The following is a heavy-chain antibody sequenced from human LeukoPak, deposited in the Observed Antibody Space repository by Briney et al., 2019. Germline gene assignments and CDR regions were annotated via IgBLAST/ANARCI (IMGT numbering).Heavy chain of an antibody. CDR1: GFTFSSYG. D-gene: IGHD6-6*01. J-gene: IGHJ4*02. CDR3: AKGGSSDY. CDR2: ISGSAAST. Sequence: PGGSLRLSCAASGFTFSSYGMSWVRQAPGKGLEWVSGISGSAASTYYADSVKGRFTISRDNSKNTLYLQMNSLRDEDTAIYYCAKGGSSDYWGQGTLVTVSS. V-gene: IGHV3-23*01.